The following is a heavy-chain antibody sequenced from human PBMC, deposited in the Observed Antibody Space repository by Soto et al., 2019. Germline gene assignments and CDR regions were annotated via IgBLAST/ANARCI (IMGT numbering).Heavy chain of an antibody. D-gene: IGHD2-15*01. V-gene: IGHV5-51*01. Sequence: GESLKISCKGSGYSFTSYWIGWVRQMPGKGLEWMGIIYPGDSDTRYSPSFQGQVTISADKSISTAYLQWSSLKASDTAMYYCARGSRYCSGGSCSIYYYYGMDVWGQGTTVTVS. CDR1: GYSFTSYW. CDR2: IYPGDSDT. J-gene: IGHJ6*02. CDR3: ARGSRYCSGGSCSIYYYYGMDV.